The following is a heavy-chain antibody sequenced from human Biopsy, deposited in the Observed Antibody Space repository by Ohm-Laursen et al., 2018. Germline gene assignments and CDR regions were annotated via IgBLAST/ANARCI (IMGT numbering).Heavy chain of an antibody. V-gene: IGHV4-31*01. CDR1: GGSVSSGGFY. CDR3: ARRPYGGTRYWYFDL. J-gene: IGHJ2*01. CDR2: IYYSGTT. D-gene: IGHD4-23*01. Sequence: TLSLTCTVSGGSVSSGGFYWSWIRQPPGKGLEWIGYIYYSGTTYYNPSLKSLVTISVDPSKNQFSLKLNSVTAADTAVYYCARRPYGGTRYWYFDLWGRGTLVTVSS.